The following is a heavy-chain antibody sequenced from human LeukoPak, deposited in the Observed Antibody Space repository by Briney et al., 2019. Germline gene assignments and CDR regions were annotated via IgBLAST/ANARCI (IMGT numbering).Heavy chain of an antibody. V-gene: IGHV4-34*01. J-gene: IGHJ4*02. D-gene: IGHD3-3*01. CDR2: INHSGSI. CDR3: ARGTNYFDY. Sequence: SETLSLTCAVYGGSFSGYYWSWIRQPPGKGLEWIGEINHSGSINYNPSLKSRVTISVDTSKNQFSLKLSSVTAADTAVYYCARGTNYFDYWGQGTLVTVSS. CDR1: GGSFSGYY.